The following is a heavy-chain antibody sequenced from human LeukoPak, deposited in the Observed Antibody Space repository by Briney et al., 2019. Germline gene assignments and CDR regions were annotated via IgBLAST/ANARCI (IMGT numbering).Heavy chain of an antibody. J-gene: IGHJ4*02. Sequence: PSETLSLTCAVYGGSFRGYYWSWIRQPPGKGLEWIGEINHSGSTNYNPSLKSRVTISVDTSKNQFSLKLSSVTAADTAVYYCARGRYCSSTSRYYSRVGYFDYWGQGTLVTVSS. CDR1: GGSFRGYY. V-gene: IGHV4-34*01. CDR2: INHSGST. CDR3: ARGRYCSSTSRYYSRVGYFDY. D-gene: IGHD2-2*01.